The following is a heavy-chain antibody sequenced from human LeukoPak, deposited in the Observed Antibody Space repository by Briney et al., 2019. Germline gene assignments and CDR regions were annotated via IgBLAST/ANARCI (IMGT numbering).Heavy chain of an antibody. Sequence: GGSLRLSWAASGFTFSSYAMSWVRQAPEKGLEWVSAISGSGGSTYYADSVKGRFTISRDNSKNTLYLQMNSLRAEDTAVYYCAKDRGYVALMIDYWGQGTLVTVSS. CDR2: ISGSGGST. CDR1: GFTFSSYA. D-gene: IGHD5-12*01. J-gene: IGHJ4*02. CDR3: AKDRGYVALMIDY. V-gene: IGHV3-23*01.